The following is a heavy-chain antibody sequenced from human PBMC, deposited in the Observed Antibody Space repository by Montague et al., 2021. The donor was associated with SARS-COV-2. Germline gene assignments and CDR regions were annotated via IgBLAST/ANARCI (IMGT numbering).Heavy chain of an antibody. CDR3: TREGYQVLWSDYYYYGMDV. CDR1: GGSFSGYY. D-gene: IGHD2-2*01. CDR2: INHSGST. V-gene: IGHV4-34*01. Sequence: SETLSLTCAVSGGSFSGYYWSWIRQPPGKGLEWIGEINHSGSTNXXPSLKSRVTISVDTSKNQFSLKLSSVTAADTAVYYCTREGYQVLWSDYYYYGMDVWGQGTTVTASS. J-gene: IGHJ6*02.